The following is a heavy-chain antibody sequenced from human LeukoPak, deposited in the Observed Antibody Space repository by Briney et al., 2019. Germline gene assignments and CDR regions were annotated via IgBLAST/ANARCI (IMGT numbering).Heavy chain of an antibody. CDR3: ARVFDS. CDR2: IFYTGKT. Sequence: SETLSLTCTVSGGSVYTSDYYWGWVRQPPGKGPEWIGDIFYTGKTNYNPSLKSRVSISIDTSKNQFTLKLTSVTAADTAVYYCARVFDSWGQGTLVTVSS. CDR1: GGSVYTSDYY. J-gene: IGHJ4*02. V-gene: IGHV4-39*06.